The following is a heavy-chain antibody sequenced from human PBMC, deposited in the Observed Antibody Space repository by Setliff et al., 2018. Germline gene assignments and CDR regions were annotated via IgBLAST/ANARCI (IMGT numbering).Heavy chain of an antibody. V-gene: IGHV4-30-4*08. D-gene: IGHD6-19*01. Sequence: SETLSLTCTVSGDSISSGDDFWSWIRQPPGKGLEWIVSIYYTTNGHYNPSLKSRVTMSVDTSKNHFSLELTSVTAADTAVYYCARAPVGDRNGLFDSGGQGTLVTVSS. CDR1: GDSISSGDDF. J-gene: IGHJ4*02. CDR2: IYYTTNG. CDR3: ARAPVGDRNGLFDS.